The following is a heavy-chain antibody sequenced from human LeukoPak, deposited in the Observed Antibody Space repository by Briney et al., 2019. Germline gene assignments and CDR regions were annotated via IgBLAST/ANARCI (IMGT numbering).Heavy chain of an antibody. D-gene: IGHD3-3*01. CDR2: IYYSGST. CDR3: ARTIFGVVMP. Sequence: SGTLSLTCTVSGGSVSSGSYYWSWIRQPPGKGLEWIGYIYYSGSTNYNPSLKSRVTISVDTSKNQFSLKLSSVTAADTAVYYCARTIFGVVMPWGQGTLVTVSS. CDR1: GGSVSSGSYY. V-gene: IGHV4-61*01. J-gene: IGHJ5*02.